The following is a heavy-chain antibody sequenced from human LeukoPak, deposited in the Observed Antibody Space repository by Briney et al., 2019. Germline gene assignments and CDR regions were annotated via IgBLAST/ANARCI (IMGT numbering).Heavy chain of an antibody. CDR1: GFTFSSYW. Sequence: GGSLRLSCAASGFTFSSYWMHWVRQAPGKGLVWVSRINSDGSSTSYADSVKGRFTISRDNAKNTLYLQMNSLRAEDTAVYYCARIRTDSGYDPFNVAAGYYYYGMDVWGQGTTVTVSS. CDR3: ARIRTDSGYDPFNVAAGYYYYGMDV. CDR2: INSDGSST. V-gene: IGHV3-74*01. D-gene: IGHD5-12*01. J-gene: IGHJ6*02.